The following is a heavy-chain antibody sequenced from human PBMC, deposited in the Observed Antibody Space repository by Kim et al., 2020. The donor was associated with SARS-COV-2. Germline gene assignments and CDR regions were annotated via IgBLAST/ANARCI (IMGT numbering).Heavy chain of an antibody. CDR3: AKGYYYYYYMDV. J-gene: IGHJ6*03. CDR1: GFTFSSYG. V-gene: IGHV3-30*18. Sequence: GVSLRLSCAASGFTFSSYGMHWVRQAPGKGLEWVAVISYDGSNKYYADSVKGRFTISRDNSKNTLYLQMNSLRAEDTAVYYCAKGYYYYYYMDVWGKGTTVTVSS. CDR2: ISYDGSNK.